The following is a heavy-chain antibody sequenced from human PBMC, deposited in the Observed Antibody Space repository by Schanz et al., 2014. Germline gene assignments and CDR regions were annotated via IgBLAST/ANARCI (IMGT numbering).Heavy chain of an antibody. V-gene: IGHV1-18*01. CDR3: ARDRRRYCSTASCLHDNWFDP. CDR2: ISAYNGNT. Sequence: QVQLVQSGAEVKKPGSSMKVSCKASGGTFNSYTINWVRQAPGQGLEWMGWISAYNGNTNYAQKLQGRVTMTTDTSTGTAYMELRSLRSDDTAVYYCARDRRRYCSTASCLHDNWFDPWGQGTLVIVSS. J-gene: IGHJ5*02. D-gene: IGHD2-2*01. CDR1: GGTFNSYT.